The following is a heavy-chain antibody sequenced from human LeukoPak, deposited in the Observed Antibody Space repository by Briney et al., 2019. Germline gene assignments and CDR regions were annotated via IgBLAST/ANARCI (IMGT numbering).Heavy chain of an antibody. Sequence: APVKVSCKASGYTFTSYAMNWVRQAPGQGLEWMGWINTNTGNPTYAQGFTGRFVFSLDTSVSTAYLQISSLKAEDTAVYYCASRIYDSSGYHDAFDIWGQGTMVTVSS. CDR3: ASRIYDSSGYHDAFDI. D-gene: IGHD3-22*01. J-gene: IGHJ3*02. V-gene: IGHV7-4-1*02. CDR2: INTNTGNP. CDR1: GYTFTSYA.